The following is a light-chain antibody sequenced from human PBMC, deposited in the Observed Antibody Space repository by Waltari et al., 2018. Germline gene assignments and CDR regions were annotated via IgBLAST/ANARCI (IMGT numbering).Light chain of an antibody. V-gene: IGLV3-19*01. CDR1: SLRTYY. Sequence: SSELTQDPAVSVALGQTVRITCQGDSLRTYYVSWFHQKPGQAPALVIYGKNNRPSGIPDVCSASSSGSTASLTIIGAQAEDEADYYCHSRDSSGDVVIGGGTKLTVV. CDR2: GKN. CDR3: HSRDSSGDVV. J-gene: IGLJ2*01.